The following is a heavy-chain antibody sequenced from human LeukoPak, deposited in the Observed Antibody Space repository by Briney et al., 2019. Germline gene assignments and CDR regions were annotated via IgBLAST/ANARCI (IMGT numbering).Heavy chain of an antibody. D-gene: IGHD4-17*01. CDR3: ARERSLNWFDP. Sequence: GASVKVSCKAPGYTFTSYAINWVRQAPGQGLEYMGWINTNTGNPTYAQGFTGRSVFSLDTSVSTAFLQISSLKAEDTAVYYCARERSLNWFDPWGQGTLVTVSS. CDR2: INTNTGNP. J-gene: IGHJ5*02. V-gene: IGHV7-4-1*02. CDR1: GYTFTSYA.